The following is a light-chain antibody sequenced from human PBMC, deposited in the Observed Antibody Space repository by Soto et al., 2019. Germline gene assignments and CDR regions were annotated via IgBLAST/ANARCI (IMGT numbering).Light chain of an antibody. CDR2: GTS. Sequence: DIQMTHSPSSLSASVGDRVTITCRASQSISRYLNWYQQKPGKAPDLLIYGTSSLQTGVPSRFSGSGSGTDFTLIISSLQPEDFATYFCQQSFSYPLTFGGGTKVDIK. J-gene: IGKJ4*01. CDR3: QQSFSYPLT. V-gene: IGKV1-39*01. CDR1: QSISRY.